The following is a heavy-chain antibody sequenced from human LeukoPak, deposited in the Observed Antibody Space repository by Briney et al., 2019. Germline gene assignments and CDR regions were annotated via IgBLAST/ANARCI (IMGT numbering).Heavy chain of an antibody. CDR2: IYYSGST. V-gene: IGHV4-31*03. D-gene: IGHD3-22*01. Sequence: TSETLSLTCTVSGGSISSGGYYWSWIRQHPGKGLEWIGYIYYSGSTYYNPSLKSRVTISVDTSKNQFSLKLSSVTAADTAVYYCARGQGPNRYDSSGIGSPPEFDPWGQGTLVTVSS. J-gene: IGHJ5*02. CDR1: GGSISSGGYY. CDR3: ARGQGPNRYDSSGIGSPPEFDP.